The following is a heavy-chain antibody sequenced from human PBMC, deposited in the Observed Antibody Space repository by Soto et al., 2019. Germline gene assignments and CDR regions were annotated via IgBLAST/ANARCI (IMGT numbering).Heavy chain of an antibody. V-gene: IGHV1-69*06. Sequence: SVKVSCKVSGSRFSNYVISWVRQAPGHGLGWLGRIIPIFNSTKYAQSFQGRVTITADKSTSTASLELSSLRSDDTAVYYCAREGRGKKAGYNGLVSLGYWGQGTLVTVSS. D-gene: IGHD2-2*02. CDR3: AREGRGKKAGYNGLVSLGY. CDR2: IIPIFNST. CDR1: GSRFSNYV. J-gene: IGHJ4*02.